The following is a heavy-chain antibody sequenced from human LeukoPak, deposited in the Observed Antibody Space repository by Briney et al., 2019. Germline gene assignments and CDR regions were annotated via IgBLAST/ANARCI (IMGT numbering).Heavy chain of an antibody. CDR1: GFTYDDYA. CDR3: ARGNRDSSGFYFYYGMDV. Sequence: GGSLRLSCAASGFTYDDYAMFWVRQAPGKGLEWVPGISWDSYNIGYAASVKGRFTISRDNAKNSLYLQMNSLRPEDTASYYCARGNRDSSGFYFYYGMDVWGQGTTVTVSS. D-gene: IGHD3-22*01. J-gene: IGHJ6*02. V-gene: IGHV3-9*01. CDR2: ISWDSYNI.